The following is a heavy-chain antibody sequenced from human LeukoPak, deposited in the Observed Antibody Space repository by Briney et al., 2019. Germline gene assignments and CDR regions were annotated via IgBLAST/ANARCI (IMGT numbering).Heavy chain of an antibody. V-gene: IGHV3-30*18. J-gene: IGHJ4*02. D-gene: IGHD2-21*01. CDR1: GFTFTTYG. CDR2: ISNDGGNK. Sequence: GGSLRLSCAASGFTFTTYGMHWVRQAPGKGLEWVAAISNDGGNKYYADSVKGRFTISRDNSKNTLYLQMDSLRAEDTAVYYCTKDGYLGHYFDYWGQGTLVTVSS. CDR3: TKDGYLGHYFDY.